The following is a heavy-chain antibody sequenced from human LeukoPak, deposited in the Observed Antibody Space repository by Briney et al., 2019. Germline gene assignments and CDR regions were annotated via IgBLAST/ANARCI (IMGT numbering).Heavy chain of an antibody. CDR3: ARGFLADLSMVWVDF. CDR2: ISSGSHYI. J-gene: IGHJ4*02. Sequence: GGSLRLSCAASGFTFSDCSMNWVRQAPGKGLEWVSSISSGSHYIYYADSVKGRFTISRDNAKNSLYLQMNSLRAEDTALYYCARGFLADLSMVWVDFWGQGTLVTVSS. CDR1: GFTFSDCS. D-gene: IGHD3-10*01. V-gene: IGHV3-21*04.